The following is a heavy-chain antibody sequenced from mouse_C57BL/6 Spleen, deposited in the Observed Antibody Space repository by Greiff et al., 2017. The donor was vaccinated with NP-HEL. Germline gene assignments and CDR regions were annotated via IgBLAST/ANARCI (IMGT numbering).Heavy chain of an antibody. CDR3: ARNDCYYVDFDY. Sequence: EVQLQQSGPELVKPGASVKMSCKASGYTFTDYNMHWVKQSHGKSLEWIGYINPNNGGTSYNQKFKGKATLTVDKSSSTAYMELRSLTSEDSAVYYCARNDCYYVDFDYWGQGTTLTVSS. CDR2: INPNNGGT. D-gene: IGHD2-3*01. V-gene: IGHV1-22*01. CDR1: GYTFTDYN. J-gene: IGHJ2*01.